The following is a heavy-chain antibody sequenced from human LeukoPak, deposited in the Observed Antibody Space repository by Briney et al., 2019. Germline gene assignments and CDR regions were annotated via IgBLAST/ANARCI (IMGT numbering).Heavy chain of an antibody. D-gene: IGHD6-19*01. V-gene: IGHV1-69*04. CDR3: ARDSSGWYPXXXDI. CDR2: IIPILGIA. J-gene: IGHJ3*02. Sequence: SVKVSCKASGGTFSSYAISWVRQAPGQGLEWMGRIIPILGIANYAQKFQGRVTIAADKSTSTAYMELSSLRSEDTAVYYCARDSSGWYPXXXDIWGQGTMVTVSS. CDR1: GGTFSSYA.